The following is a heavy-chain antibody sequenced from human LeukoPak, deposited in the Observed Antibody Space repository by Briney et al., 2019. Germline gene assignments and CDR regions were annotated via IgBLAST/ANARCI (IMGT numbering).Heavy chain of an antibody. D-gene: IGHD2-15*01. Sequence: GGSLRLSCAASGFTFSSYSMNWVRQAPGKGLEWVSSISSSSSYIYYADSVKGRFTISRDNAKNSLYLQMNSLRAEDTAVYYCAKDLEMVVAAIPFDYWGQGTLVTVSS. J-gene: IGHJ4*02. CDR1: GFTFSSYS. CDR2: ISSSSSYI. V-gene: IGHV3-21*01. CDR3: AKDLEMVVAAIPFDY.